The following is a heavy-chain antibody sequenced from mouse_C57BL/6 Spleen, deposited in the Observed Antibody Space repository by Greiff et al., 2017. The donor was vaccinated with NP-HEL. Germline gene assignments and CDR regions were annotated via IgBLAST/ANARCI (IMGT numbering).Heavy chain of an antibody. CDR1: GYTFTDYN. V-gene: IGHV1-22*01. CDR2: IKPNNGGT. J-gene: IGHJ1*03. Sequence: VQLKQSGPELVKPGASVKMSCKASGYTFTDYNMHWVKQSHGKSLEWIGYIKPNNGGTSYNQKFKGKATLTVNKSSSTAYMELRSLTSEDSAVYYCARGWLLRYFDVWGTGTTVTVSS. D-gene: IGHD2-3*01. CDR3: ARGWLLRYFDV.